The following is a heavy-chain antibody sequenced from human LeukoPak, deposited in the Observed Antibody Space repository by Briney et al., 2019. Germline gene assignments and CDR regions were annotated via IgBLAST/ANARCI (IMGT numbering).Heavy chain of an antibody. D-gene: IGHD1-26*01. CDR2: MYTSGST. J-gene: IGHJ4*02. CDR3: ARDKAGALYYFDY. CDR1: GGSISSYY. V-gene: IGHV4-4*07. Sequence: PLETLSFTGTGSGGSISSYYWSWIRQPAGKGLEWIGRMYTSGSTNYNPSLKSRVTMSVDTSKNQFSLKLSSVTAADTAVYYCARDKAGALYYFDYWGQGTLVTVSS.